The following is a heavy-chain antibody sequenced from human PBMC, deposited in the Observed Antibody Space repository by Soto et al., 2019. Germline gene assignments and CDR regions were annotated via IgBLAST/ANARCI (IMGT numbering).Heavy chain of an antibody. CDR1: GGTFSSYA. J-gene: IGHJ4*02. Sequence: QGQLVQSGAEVKKPGSSVKISCKASGGTFSSYAISWVRQAPGQGREWMGGIIPIFGTANYAQKFQGRLTITADDSTSTADLELRSGRSEDRAVYYCTTTAGLRGDSAGFDYWGQGTLVTVSS. D-gene: IGHD5-18*01. CDR2: IIPIFGTA. V-gene: IGHV1-69*01. CDR3: TTTAGLRGDSAGFDY.